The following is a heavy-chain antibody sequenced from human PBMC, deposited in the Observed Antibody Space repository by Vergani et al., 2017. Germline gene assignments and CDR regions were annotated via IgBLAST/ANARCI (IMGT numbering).Heavy chain of an antibody. J-gene: IGHJ4*02. CDR3: ARTTGEWGELSFGAFDY. D-gene: IGHD3-16*02. Sequence: EVQLVESGGGLVKPGGSLRLSCAASGFTFSSYNMNWVRQAPGKGLEWVSSISSSSSYIYYADSVKGRFTISRDNAKNSLYLQMNSLRAEDTAVYYCARTTGEWGELSFGAFDYWGQGTLVTVSS. CDR1: GFTFSSYN. CDR2: ISSSSSYI. V-gene: IGHV3-21*01.